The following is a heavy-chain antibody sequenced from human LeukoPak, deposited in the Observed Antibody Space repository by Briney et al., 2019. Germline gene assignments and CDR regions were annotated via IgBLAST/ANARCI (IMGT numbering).Heavy chain of an antibody. J-gene: IGHJ4*02. D-gene: IGHD2-15*01. Sequence: SVKVSCKASGGTFSSYAISWVRQAPGQGLEWMGGIIPIFGTANYAQKFQGRVTITADKSTSTAYMELSSLRSEDMAVYYCARGYCSGGSCSIKPFDYWGQGTLVTVSS. V-gene: IGHV1-69*06. CDR3: ARGYCSGGSCSIKPFDY. CDR1: GGTFSSYA. CDR2: IIPIFGTA.